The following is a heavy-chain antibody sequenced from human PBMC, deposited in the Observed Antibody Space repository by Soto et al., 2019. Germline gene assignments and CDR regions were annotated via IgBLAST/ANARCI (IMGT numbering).Heavy chain of an antibody. D-gene: IGHD3-22*01. V-gene: IGHV6-1*01. CDR2: TYYRSKWYN. J-gene: IGHJ6*02. Sequence: SQTLSLTCAISGDSVSSNSAAWNWIRQSPSRGLEWLGRTYYRSKWYNDYAVSVKSRITINPDTSKNQFSLQLNSVTPEDTAVYYCARGLRIVVASNYYYYGMDVWGQGTTVTVSS. CDR1: GDSVSSNSAA. CDR3: ARGLRIVVASNYYYYGMDV.